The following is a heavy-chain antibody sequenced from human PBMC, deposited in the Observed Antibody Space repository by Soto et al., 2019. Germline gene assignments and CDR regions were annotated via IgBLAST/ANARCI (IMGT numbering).Heavy chain of an antibody. CDR1: GFTFSSYA. Sequence: GGSLRLSCAASGFTFSSYAMSWVRQAPGKGLEWVSAISGSGGSTYYADSVKGRFTISRDNSKNTLYLQMNSLRAEDTAVYYCAKANREYCGGACKIDYSRQGNLVTVSS. D-gene: IGHD2-21*02. CDR2: ISGSGGST. V-gene: IGHV3-23*01. J-gene: IGHJ4*02. CDR3: AKANREYCGGACKIDY.